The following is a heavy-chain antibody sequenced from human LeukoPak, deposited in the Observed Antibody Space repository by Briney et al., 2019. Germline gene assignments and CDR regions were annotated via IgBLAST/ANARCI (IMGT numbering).Heavy chain of an antibody. CDR2: ISWNSGSI. V-gene: IGHV3-9*03. Sequence: GGSLRLSCAASGFTFDDYAMHWVRQAPGKGLEWVSGISWNSGSIGYADSVKGRFTISRDNAKNSLYLQMNSLRAEDMALYYCAKRDDSSGYSHFAYWGQGTLLTVSS. J-gene: IGHJ4*02. CDR1: GFTFDDYA. CDR3: AKRDDSSGYSHFAY. D-gene: IGHD3-22*01.